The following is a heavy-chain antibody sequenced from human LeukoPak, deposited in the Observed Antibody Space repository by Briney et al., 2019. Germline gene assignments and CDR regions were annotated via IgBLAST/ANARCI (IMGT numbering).Heavy chain of an antibody. CDR2: IGTAGDT. Sequence: GGSLRLSCAASGFTFSSYDMHWVRQATGKGLEWVSAIGTAGDTYYPGFVKGRFTISRENAKNSLYLQMNSLRAGDTAVYYCARGDGFGELLGAFDIWGQGTMVTVSS. V-gene: IGHV3-13*01. J-gene: IGHJ3*02. CDR3: ARGDGFGELLGAFDI. CDR1: GFTFSSYD. D-gene: IGHD3-10*01.